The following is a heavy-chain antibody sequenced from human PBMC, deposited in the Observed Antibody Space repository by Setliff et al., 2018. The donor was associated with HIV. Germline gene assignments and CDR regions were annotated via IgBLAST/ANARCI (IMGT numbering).Heavy chain of an antibody. D-gene: IGHD6-19*01. CDR2: ISYDGSNK. J-gene: IGHJ4*02. V-gene: IGHV3-30*04. CDR1: GFTFSSYA. CDR3: ARDSEPGTRVAGTTGLDY. Sequence: PGGSLRLSCAASGFTFSSYAMHWVRQAPGKGLEWVAFISYDGSNKYHADSVKGRFTISRDNSKNTLYLQMNSLRAEDTALYYCARDSEPGTRVAGTTGLDYWGQGSLVTVSS.